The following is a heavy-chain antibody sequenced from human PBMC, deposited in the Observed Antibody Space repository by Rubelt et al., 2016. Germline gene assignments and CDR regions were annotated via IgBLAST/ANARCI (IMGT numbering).Heavy chain of an antibody. D-gene: IGHD3-10*01. Sequence: QITLKESGPTLVKPTQTLTLTCTFSGFSLSTSGVGVGWIRQPPVKALEWLALIYWNADKRYSPSLKSRLTITKDTSKNQVVLTIANMDPVDTATYSCAPISHLWFGGLLSSRWFDPWGQGTLVTVSS. V-gene: IGHV2-5*01. CDR3: APISHLWFGGLLSSRWFDP. CDR2: IYWNADK. CDR1: GFSLSTSGVG. J-gene: IGHJ5*02.